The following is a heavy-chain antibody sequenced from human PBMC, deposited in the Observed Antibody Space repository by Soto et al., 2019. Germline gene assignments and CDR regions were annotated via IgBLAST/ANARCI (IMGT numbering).Heavy chain of an antibody. Sequence: ASVKCTCEASGYTFTSYGISWVRQAPGQGLEWMGWISAYNGNTNYAQKLQGRVTMTTDTSTSTAYMELRSPRSEDTAVYYCARDNQWLVNDAFDIWGQGTMVTVSS. CDR3: ARDNQWLVNDAFDI. CDR2: ISAYNGNT. V-gene: IGHV1-18*01. CDR1: GYTFTSYG. D-gene: IGHD6-19*01. J-gene: IGHJ3*02.